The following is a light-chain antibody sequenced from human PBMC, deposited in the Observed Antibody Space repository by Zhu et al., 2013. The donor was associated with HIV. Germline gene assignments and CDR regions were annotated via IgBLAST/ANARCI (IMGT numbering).Light chain of an antibody. V-gene: IGKV3D-15*01. CDR1: QSISSD. J-gene: IGKJ1*01. CDR3: QQYNNWPRT. CDR2: DAS. Sequence: EIVMTQSPATLSVSPGDRATLSCRASQSISSDLAWYQQKPGQAPRLLIYDASSRATGIPDRFSGSGSGTEFTLTISSLQSEDFAVYYCQQYNNWPRTFGQGTKVEIK.